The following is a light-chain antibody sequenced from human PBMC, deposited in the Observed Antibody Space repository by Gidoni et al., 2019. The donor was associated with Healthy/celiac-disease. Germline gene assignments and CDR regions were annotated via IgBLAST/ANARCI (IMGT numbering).Light chain of an antibody. CDR3: QQYNNLPRT. CDR2: GAS. Sequence: EIVMTQSPATLSVSPGERATLSCRASQSVSSNLAWYQQKPGQAPRLLIYGASTRATGIPARFSGSGSVTEFTLTLSSLQSEDFAVYYCQQYNNLPRTFGQGTKVEIK. V-gene: IGKV3-15*01. CDR1: QSVSSN. J-gene: IGKJ1*01.